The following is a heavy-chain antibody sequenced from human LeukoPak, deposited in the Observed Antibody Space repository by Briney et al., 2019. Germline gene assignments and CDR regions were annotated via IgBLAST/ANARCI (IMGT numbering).Heavy chain of an antibody. CDR3: AKAPSTMAKALFDY. CDR1: GFTFSNYA. V-gene: IGHV3-23*01. CDR2: ISGSGVNT. J-gene: IGHJ4*02. Sequence: GGSLRLSCAASGFTFSNYAMSWVRQAPGKGLEGVSAISGSGVNTYYADSVKGRFTISRDNSKNTLYLQMNSLGAEDTAVYYCAKAPSTMAKALFDYWGQGTLVTVSS. D-gene: IGHD3-10*01.